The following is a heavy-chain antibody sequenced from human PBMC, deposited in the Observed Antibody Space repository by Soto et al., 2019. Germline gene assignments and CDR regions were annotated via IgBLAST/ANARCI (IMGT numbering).Heavy chain of an antibody. Sequence: KPSETLSLVCAVSGGCISSYYWSWIRQPPGKGLEWIGYIYYSGSTNYNPSLKSRVTISVDTSKNQFSLKLSSVTAADTAVYYCARHTPSWSGSYYYYYGMDVWGQGTTVTVSS. CDR2: IYYSGST. D-gene: IGHD1-26*01. CDR3: ARHTPSWSGSYYYYYGMDV. CDR1: GGCISSYY. J-gene: IGHJ6*02. V-gene: IGHV4-59*08.